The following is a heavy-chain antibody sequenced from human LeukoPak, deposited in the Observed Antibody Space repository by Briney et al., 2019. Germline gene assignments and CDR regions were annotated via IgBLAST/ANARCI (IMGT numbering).Heavy chain of an antibody. CDR3: ARDSGSYAIRGGFDY. J-gene: IGHJ4*02. CDR1: GFTFSSYS. V-gene: IGHV3-48*01. CDR2: ISSSSSTI. Sequence: PGGSLRLSCAASGFTFSSYSMNWVRQAPGKGLEWVSYISSSSSTIYYADSVKGRFTISRDNAKNSLYLQMNSLRAEDTAVYYCARDSGSYAIRGGFDYWGQGTLVTVSS. D-gene: IGHD1-26*01.